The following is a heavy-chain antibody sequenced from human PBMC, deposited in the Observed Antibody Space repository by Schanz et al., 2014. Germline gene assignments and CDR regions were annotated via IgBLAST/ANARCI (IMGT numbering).Heavy chain of an antibody. J-gene: IGHJ4*02. CDR3: ARGIDVSDFWSGSPPKGGANDY. V-gene: IGHV3-21*06. Sequence: EVQLVESGGGLVQPGGSLRLSCAASGFTLSNSDMHWVRQAPGKGLEWVSSISGRSSHIYYADSVKGRFSISRDNAKNSLDLQLNSLRAEDTAVYYCARGIDVSDFWSGSPPKGGANDYWGQGTLVTVSS. CDR1: GFTLSNSD. CDR2: ISGRSSHI. D-gene: IGHD3-3*01.